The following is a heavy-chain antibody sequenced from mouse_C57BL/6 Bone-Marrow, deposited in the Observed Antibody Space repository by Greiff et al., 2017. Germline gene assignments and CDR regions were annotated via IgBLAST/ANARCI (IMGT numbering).Heavy chain of an antibody. V-gene: IGHV1-5*01. D-gene: IGHD4-1*01. J-gene: IGHJ3*01. CDR3: TRNWDWFAY. CDR1: GYTFTSYW. CDR2: IDPGNSDT. Sequence: EVQLQESGTVLARPGASVKMSCKTSGYTFTSYWMHWVKQRPGQGLEWIGAIDPGNSDTSYNQKFKGKAKLPAVTSASTAFMELSSLTDEDSAVYYCTRNWDWFAYWGQGTLVTVSA.